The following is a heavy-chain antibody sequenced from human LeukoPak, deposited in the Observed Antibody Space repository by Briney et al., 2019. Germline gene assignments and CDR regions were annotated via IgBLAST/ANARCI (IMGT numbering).Heavy chain of an antibody. Sequence: SETLSLTCTVSGGSISSYYWSWIRQPAGKGLEWIGRIYTSGSTNYNPSIKSRVTMSVDTSKNQFSLKLSSVTAADTAVYYCARDLMVRGVLNWFDPWGQGTLVTVSS. CDR1: GGSISSYY. CDR2: IYTSGST. D-gene: IGHD3-10*01. CDR3: ARDLMVRGVLNWFDP. J-gene: IGHJ5*02. V-gene: IGHV4-4*07.